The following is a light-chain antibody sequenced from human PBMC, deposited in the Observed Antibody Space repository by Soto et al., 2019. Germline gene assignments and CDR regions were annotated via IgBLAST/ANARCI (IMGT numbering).Light chain of an antibody. V-gene: IGKV3-20*01. CDR1: QSISSSY. CDR3: QQYGSSRFT. Sequence: ELVLTQSPGTLSLSPGERTTLSCRASQSISSSYLAWYQQKPGQAPRLLVYVAYSRATGIPARFSGSGSGTDFSLTISRLEPEEFEVYYCQQYGSSRFTFGPGTKVDSK. CDR2: VAY. J-gene: IGKJ3*01.